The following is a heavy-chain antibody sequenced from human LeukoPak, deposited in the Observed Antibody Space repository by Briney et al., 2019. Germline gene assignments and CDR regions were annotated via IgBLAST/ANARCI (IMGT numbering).Heavy chain of an antibody. CDR3: AKTYGAQGGYSYGYQYYYYYYGMDV. CDR2: IIPIFGTA. D-gene: IGHD5-18*01. V-gene: IGHV1-69*13. J-gene: IGHJ6*02. Sequence: SVKVSCKASGYTFTSYYMHWVRQAPGQGLEWMGGIIPIFGTANYAQKFQGRVTITADESTSTAYMELSSLRSEDTAVYYCAKTYGAQGGYSYGYQYYYYYYGMDVWGQGTTVTVSS. CDR1: GYTFTSYY.